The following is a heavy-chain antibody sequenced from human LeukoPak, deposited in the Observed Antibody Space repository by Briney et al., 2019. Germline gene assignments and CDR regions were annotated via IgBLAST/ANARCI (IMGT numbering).Heavy chain of an antibody. CDR2: ITGSGGIT. V-gene: IGHV3-23*01. D-gene: IGHD3-9*01. J-gene: IGHJ4*02. CDR1: GFTFSNYA. CDR3: AKWGDYDVLTGYYDPDY. Sequence: GGSLRLSCVASGFTFSNYAMSWVRQAPGKGLEWVSAITGSGGITYYADSVKGRFTLSRDNSKNTLYLQMNSLRAEDTAVYYCAKWGDYDVLTGYYDPDYWGQGTLVTVSS.